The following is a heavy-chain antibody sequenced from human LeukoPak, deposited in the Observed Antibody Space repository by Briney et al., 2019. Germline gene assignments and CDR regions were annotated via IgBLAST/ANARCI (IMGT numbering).Heavy chain of an antibody. CDR2: ISSSSSYI. Sequence: GGSLRLSCAASGFTFSSYSMNWVRQAPGKGLEWVSSISSSSSYICYADSVKGRFTIYRDNAKNSLYLQMNSLRAEDTAVYYCARDGAMAGAFDIWGQGTMVTVSS. J-gene: IGHJ3*02. CDR3: ARDGAMAGAFDI. D-gene: IGHD5-18*01. CDR1: GFTFSSYS. V-gene: IGHV3-21*01.